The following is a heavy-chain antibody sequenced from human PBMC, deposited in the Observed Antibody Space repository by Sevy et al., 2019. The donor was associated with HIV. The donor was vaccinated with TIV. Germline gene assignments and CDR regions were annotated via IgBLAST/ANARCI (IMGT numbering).Heavy chain of an antibody. CDR3: VREGLGGYSYSLDC. V-gene: IGHV3-7*01. CDR2: MNQDGTEK. CDR1: GFSFSSYW. Sequence: GGSLRLSCAASGFSFSSYWMTWVRQAPGKGLEWVATMNQDGTEKDYVYSVKGRFTISRDNTKTSLFLQMNSLSAEDTAVYYCVREGLGGYSYSLDCWGQGTLVTVSS. J-gene: IGHJ4*02. D-gene: IGHD5-18*01.